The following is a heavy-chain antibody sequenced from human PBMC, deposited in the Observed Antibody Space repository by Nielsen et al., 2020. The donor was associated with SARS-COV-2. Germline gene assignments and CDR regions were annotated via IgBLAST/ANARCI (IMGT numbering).Heavy chain of an antibody. CDR3: AKDGYKFGELAAQPLAG. CDR1: GFTFSSYG. V-gene: IGHV3-30*18. CDR2: ISYDGSNK. D-gene: IGHD3-16*01. J-gene: IGHJ4*02. Sequence: GESLKISCAASGFTFSSYGMHWVRQAPGKGLEWVTIISYDGSNKYYADSVKGRFTISRDNSKNTLYPQMNSLRAEDTAVYYCAKDGYKFGELAAQPLAGWGQGTLVTVSS.